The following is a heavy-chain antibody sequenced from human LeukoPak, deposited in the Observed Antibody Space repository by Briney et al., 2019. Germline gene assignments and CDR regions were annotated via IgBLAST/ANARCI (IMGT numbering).Heavy chain of an antibody. Sequence: SETLSLTCAVYGGSFSGYYWSWIRQPPGKGLEWIGEINHSGSTNYNPSLKSRVTISVDTSKNQFSLRLSSVTAADTAVYYCARGALSYDSSGYYARYYFDYWGQGTLVTVSS. D-gene: IGHD3-22*01. V-gene: IGHV4-34*01. CDR1: GGSFSGYY. J-gene: IGHJ4*02. CDR3: ARGALSYDSSGYYARYYFDY. CDR2: INHSGST.